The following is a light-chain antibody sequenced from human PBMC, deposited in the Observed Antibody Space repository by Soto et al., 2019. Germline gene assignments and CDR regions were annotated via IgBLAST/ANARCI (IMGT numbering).Light chain of an antibody. CDR3: QPYNNWPLT. CDR1: QSVSSN. Sequence: EIVMTQSPATLSVSPGERATLSCRASQSVSSNLAWYQQKPGQASRLLIYGASTRATGIPARFSGSGSGTEFTLTISSLQSEDFAVYYCQPYNNWPLTFGGGTKVDIK. CDR2: GAS. J-gene: IGKJ4*01. V-gene: IGKV3-15*01.